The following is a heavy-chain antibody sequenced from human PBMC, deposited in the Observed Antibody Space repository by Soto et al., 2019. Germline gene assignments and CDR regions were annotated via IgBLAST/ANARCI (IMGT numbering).Heavy chain of an antibody. CDR1: GGAFSGYY. D-gene: IGHD3-10*01. J-gene: IGHJ5*02. CDR2: INHSGST. CDR3: ARGPSVLLRFGDRIGFDP. V-gene: IGHV4-34*01. Sequence: SETLSLTCAVDGGAFSGYYWSWIRQPPGKGLEWIGEINHSGSTNYDPSLRSRVTILVDTSKNQFSLKVNSVTAADTAVYYCARGPSVLLRFGDRIGFDPWGQGTLVTVSS.